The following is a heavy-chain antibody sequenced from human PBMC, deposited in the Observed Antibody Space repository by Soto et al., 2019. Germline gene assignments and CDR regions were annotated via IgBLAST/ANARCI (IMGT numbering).Heavy chain of an antibody. CDR1: GGPISSGGYY. Sequence: QVQLQESGPGLVKPSQTLSLTCTVSGGPISSGGYYWSWIRQHPGKGLEWIGYIYYSGRTYYNPSLKSRVTRSVDTSKNQFSLKLSSVTAADTAVYYCARFKQEMAAAEGLDYWGQGTLVTVSS. V-gene: IGHV4-31*03. CDR3: ARFKQEMAAAEGLDY. D-gene: IGHD6-13*01. CDR2: IYYSGRT. J-gene: IGHJ4*02.